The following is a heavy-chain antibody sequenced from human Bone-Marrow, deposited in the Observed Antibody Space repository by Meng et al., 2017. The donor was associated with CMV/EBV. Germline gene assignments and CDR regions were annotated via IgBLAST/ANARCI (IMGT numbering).Heavy chain of an antibody. V-gene: IGHV3-74*01. D-gene: IGHD3-10*01. CDR1: GFTFSSYG. CDR3: ARVRPLGRGSGSYSGGNYYYGMDV. J-gene: IGHJ6*02. CDR2: INSDGSST. Sequence: GESLKISCSASGFTFSSYGMHWVRQAPGKGLVWVSRINSDGSSTSYADSVKGRFTISRDNAKNTLYPQMNSLRAEDTAVYYCARVRPLGRGSGSYSGGNYYYGMDVWGQGTTVTVSS.